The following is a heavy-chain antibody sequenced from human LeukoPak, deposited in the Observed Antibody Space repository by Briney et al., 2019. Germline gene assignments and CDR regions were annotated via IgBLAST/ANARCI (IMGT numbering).Heavy chain of an antibody. D-gene: IGHD3-10*01. CDR2: INSDGGGA. J-gene: IGHJ4*02. CDR1: GITFGNNW. CDR3: AREIFGSGSYPDC. Sequence: HPGGSLRLSCAASGITFGNNWMHWVRQGPGKGLVWISRINSDGGGAIYADSVKGRFTISRDNSKNTVYLQMNSLGGEDTAVYYCAREIFGSGSYPDCWGQGTLVTVSS. V-gene: IGHV3-74*01.